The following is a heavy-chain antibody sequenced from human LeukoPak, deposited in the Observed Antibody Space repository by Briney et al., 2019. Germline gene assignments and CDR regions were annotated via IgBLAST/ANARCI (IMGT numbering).Heavy chain of an antibody. J-gene: IGHJ3*02. V-gene: IGHV4-38-2*02. D-gene: IGHD6-19*01. CDR3: TRVPIAVVRYGFDI. CDR1: DYSISSDYY. Sequence: SETLSLTCSVSDYSISSDYYWGWIRQPPGKGLEWIGSIYHTGDTYYNPSLKSRVTISVDTSKNQFSLRLSSVTAADTALYYCTRVPIAVVRYGFDIWGQGTMVTVSS. CDR2: IYHTGDT.